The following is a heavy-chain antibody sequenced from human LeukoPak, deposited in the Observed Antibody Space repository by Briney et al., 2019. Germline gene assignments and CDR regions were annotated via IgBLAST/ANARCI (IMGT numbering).Heavy chain of an antibody. J-gene: IGHJ4*02. Sequence: SETLSLTCTVSGGSISSGSYYWSWIRQPAGKGLEWIGRIFLSGSTNYNPSLKSRVTMSIATSKNQFSLSLRSVTAADTAVYYCARENYYDTSDWGQGTLVTVSS. CDR3: ARENYYDTSD. CDR2: IFLSGST. D-gene: IGHD3-22*01. CDR1: GGSISSGSYY. V-gene: IGHV4-61*02.